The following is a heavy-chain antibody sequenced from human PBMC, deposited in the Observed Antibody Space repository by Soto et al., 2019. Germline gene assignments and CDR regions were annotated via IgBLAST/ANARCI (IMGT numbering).Heavy chain of an antibody. V-gene: IGHV3-23*01. CDR3: AKEWRDYYYDSSGYSYPLSY. D-gene: IGHD3-22*01. CDR1: GFTFSSYA. J-gene: IGHJ4*02. Sequence: PGGSLRLSCAASGFTFSSYAMSWVRQAPGKGLEWVSAISGSGGSTYYADSVKGRFTISRDNSKNTLYLQMNSLRAEDTAVYYCAKEWRDYYYDSSGYSYPLSYWGQGTLVTVSA. CDR2: ISGSGGST.